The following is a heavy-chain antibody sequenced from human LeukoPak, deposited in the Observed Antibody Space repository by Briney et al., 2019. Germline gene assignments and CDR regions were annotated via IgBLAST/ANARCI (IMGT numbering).Heavy chain of an antibody. V-gene: IGHV5-51*01. CDR2: IYPGDPDT. J-gene: IGHJ4*02. Sequence: GESLKISCKGSGYSFTNYWIAWVRQMPGKGLEWMGIIYPGDPDTRYSPSFQGQVTISADKSISTAYLQWSSLKASDTAMYYCARHWASVVVPAALGYWGQGTLVTVSS. CDR1: GYSFTNYW. CDR3: ARHWASVVVPAALGY. D-gene: IGHD2-2*01.